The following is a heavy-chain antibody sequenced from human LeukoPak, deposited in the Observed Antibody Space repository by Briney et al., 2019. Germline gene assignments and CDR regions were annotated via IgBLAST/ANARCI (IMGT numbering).Heavy chain of an antibody. J-gene: IGHJ4*02. CDR3: ARHYYDSSGPVNDDY. CDR2: IIPIFGTA. V-gene: IGHV1-69*13. D-gene: IGHD3-22*01. CDR1: GGTFSSYA. Sequence: GASVKVSCKASGGTFSSYAISWVRQAPGQGLEWMGGIIPIFGTANYAQKFQGRVTITADESTSTAYMELSSLRSEDTAVYYCARHYYDSSGPVNDDYWGQGTLVTVSS.